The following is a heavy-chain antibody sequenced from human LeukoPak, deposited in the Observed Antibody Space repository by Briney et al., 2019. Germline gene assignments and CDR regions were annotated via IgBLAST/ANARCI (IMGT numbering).Heavy chain of an antibody. J-gene: IGHJ5*02. CDR2: ISSSGGST. D-gene: IGHD2-2*01. CDR3: ATTPPPPAARNWFDP. Sequence: GGSLRLSCAASGFTFSSYAISCGRQAPGKGLEWVSAISSSGGSTYYAASVKGRFTISIDNSKNTLYLQMNSLRAEDTAVYYCATTPPPPAARNWFDPWGQGTLVTVSS. V-gene: IGHV3-23*01. CDR1: GFTFSSYA.